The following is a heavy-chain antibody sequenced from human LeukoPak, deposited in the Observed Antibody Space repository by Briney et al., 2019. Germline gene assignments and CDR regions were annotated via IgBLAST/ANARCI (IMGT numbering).Heavy chain of an antibody. CDR1: GFTFSSYA. CDR2: ISYDGSNK. Sequence: GGSLRLSCAASGFTFSSYAMHWVRQAPGKGLEWVAVISYDGSNKYYADSVKGRFTISRDNSKNTLYLQMNSLRAEDTAVYYCARGAWGDLGPFDYWGQGTLVTVSS. D-gene: IGHD2-21*02. V-gene: IGHV3-30-3*01. J-gene: IGHJ4*02. CDR3: ARGAWGDLGPFDY.